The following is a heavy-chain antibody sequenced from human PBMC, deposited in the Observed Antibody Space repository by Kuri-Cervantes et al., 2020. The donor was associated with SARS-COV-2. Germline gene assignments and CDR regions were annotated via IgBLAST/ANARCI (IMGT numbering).Heavy chain of an antibody. V-gene: IGHV3-30*03. D-gene: IGHD3-10*01. CDR2: ISYDGSNK. J-gene: IGHJ6*04. CDR3: ARDPSLGRPEYYYYGMDV. CDR1: GFTFSSYG. Sequence: GGSLRLSCAASGFTFSSYGMHWVRQAPGKGLEWVAVISYDGSNKYYADSVKGRFTISRDNAKNSLYLQMNSLRAEDTAVYYCARDPSLGRPEYYYYGMDVWGKGTTVTVSS.